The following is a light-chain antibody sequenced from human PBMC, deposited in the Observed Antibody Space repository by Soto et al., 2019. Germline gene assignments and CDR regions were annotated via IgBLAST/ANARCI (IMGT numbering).Light chain of an antibody. Sequence: DVQMTQSPSTLSGSVVDRFTITCLASQSISSWLAWYQQKPGKAPKLLIYKASSLESGVPSRFSGSGSGTEFTLTISSLQPDDFATYYCQQYNSYSWTFGQGTKVDIK. CDR2: KAS. CDR3: QQYNSYSWT. J-gene: IGKJ1*01. CDR1: QSISSW. V-gene: IGKV1-5*03.